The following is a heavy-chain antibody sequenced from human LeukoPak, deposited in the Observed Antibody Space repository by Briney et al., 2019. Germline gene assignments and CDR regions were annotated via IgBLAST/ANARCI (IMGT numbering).Heavy chain of an antibody. CDR1: GFTVSSNY. CDR2: IYSGGNT. CDR3: AKGRSEGSGTYYPSFDD. D-gene: IGHD3-10*01. J-gene: IGHJ4*02. V-gene: IGHV3-53*01. Sequence: PGGSLRLSCAASGFTVSSNYVSWVRQAPGKGPEWVSIIYSGGNTYYADSVRGRFTISRDSSKNTLYLQMNSLRAEDTAVYYCAKGRSEGSGTYYPSFDDWGQGTLVTVSS.